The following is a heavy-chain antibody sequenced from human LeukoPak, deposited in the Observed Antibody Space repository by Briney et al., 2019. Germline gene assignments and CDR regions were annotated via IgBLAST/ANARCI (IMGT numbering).Heavy chain of an antibody. V-gene: IGHV3-11*01. CDR2: ISSSGSTI. Sequence: GGSLRLSCAASGFTFSDYYMSWIRQAPGKGLEWVSYISSSGSTIYYADSVKGRFTISRDNAKNSLYLQMNSLRAEDTAVYYCARVDCSGGSCYFFDYWGQGTPVTVSS. D-gene: IGHD2-15*01. CDR1: GFTFSDYY. J-gene: IGHJ4*02. CDR3: ARVDCSGGSCYFFDY.